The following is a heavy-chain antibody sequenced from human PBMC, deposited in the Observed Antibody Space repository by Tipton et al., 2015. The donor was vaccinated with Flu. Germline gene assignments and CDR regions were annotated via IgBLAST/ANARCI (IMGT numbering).Heavy chain of an antibody. D-gene: IGHD4-11*01. J-gene: IGHJ5*02. V-gene: IGHV4-38-2*01. CDR1: GDSISSDFY. CDR2: VSRTGST. CDR3: SWFDP. Sequence: TLSLTCAVSGDSISSDFYWAWIRQFPGKGLEWIGTVSRTGSTIYNPSLKSRVTISIDTSKNMAVYYCARRDYSNYVSDPKSWFDPWGQGTLVAVSS.